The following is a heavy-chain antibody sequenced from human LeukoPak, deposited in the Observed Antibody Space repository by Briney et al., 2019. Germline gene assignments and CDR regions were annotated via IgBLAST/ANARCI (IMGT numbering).Heavy chain of an antibody. V-gene: IGHV1-8*01. CDR3: AARPYYYDSSSYLGGGYYYMVV. D-gene: IGHD3-22*01. CDR2: MNPNRVKP. Sequence: ASVKVSCKALGYTFTTYDINWVRQATGQGLDWMGWMNPNRVKPGYAQKFQGRVTMTRNTSISTAYRELSSLRSEETAVYYCAARPYYYDSSSYLGGGYYYMVVWGKGTTVTVSS. J-gene: IGHJ6*03. CDR1: GYTFTTYD.